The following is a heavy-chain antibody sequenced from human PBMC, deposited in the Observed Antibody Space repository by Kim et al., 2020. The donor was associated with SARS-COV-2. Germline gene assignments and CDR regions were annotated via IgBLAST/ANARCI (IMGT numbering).Heavy chain of an antibody. Sequence: GGSLRLSCAASGFNFNIAWMRWVRHSPGKGLEWLGLIRSKNDGGTSDYAAPVQGRFTFSRDDSKNTVFLHMDSVETEDTGVYYCATDHGGNLAWGSFDMWGQGTMVTVSS. CDR3: ATDHGGNLAWGSFDM. V-gene: IGHV3-15*05. J-gene: IGHJ3*02. D-gene: IGHD7-27*01. CDR1: GFNFNIAW. CDR2: IRSKNDGGTS.